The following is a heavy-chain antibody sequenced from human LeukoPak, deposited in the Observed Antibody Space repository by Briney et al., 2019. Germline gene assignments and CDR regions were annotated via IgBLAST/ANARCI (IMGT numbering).Heavy chain of an antibody. V-gene: IGHV7-4-1*02. D-gene: IGHD1-26*01. Sequence: ASVKVSCKASGYTFSSYTMNWVRQAPGQGLEWMGWINTNTGNPTYAQDYTGRFVFSLDTSVSTTYLQISRLKAEDTAVYYCASGPSYSGSNEYFDSWGQGTLVTVSS. CDR3: ASGPSYSGSNEYFDS. CDR1: GYTFSSYT. CDR2: INTNTGNP. J-gene: IGHJ4*02.